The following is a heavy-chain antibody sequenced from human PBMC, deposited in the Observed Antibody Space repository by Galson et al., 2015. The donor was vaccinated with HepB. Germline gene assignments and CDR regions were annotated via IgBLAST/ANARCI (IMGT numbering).Heavy chain of an antibody. Sequence: SLRLSCAASGFIFSSYAMNWVRQVPGKGLEWVATISGRGDTTFYADSVKGRFTISRGNSENTLYLQMNSLKTEDTAVYYCTREGSAEPYGFDYWGQGTLVTVSS. V-gene: IGHV3-23*01. CDR1: GFIFSSYA. CDR2: ISGRGDTT. D-gene: IGHD3-10*01. J-gene: IGHJ4*02. CDR3: TREGSAEPYGFDY.